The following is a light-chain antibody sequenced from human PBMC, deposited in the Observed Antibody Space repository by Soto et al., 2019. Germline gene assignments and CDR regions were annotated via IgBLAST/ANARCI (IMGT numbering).Light chain of an antibody. CDR1: QSVSSY. V-gene: IGKV3-11*01. Sequence: EIVLTQSPATLSLSPGERATFSCRASQSVSSYLAWYQQKPGQAPRLLIYDASNRATGIPARFSGSGSGTDFTLTISSLEPEDFAVYYCQQRSNWLTFGGGTKADIK. CDR2: DAS. J-gene: IGKJ4*01. CDR3: QQRSNWLT.